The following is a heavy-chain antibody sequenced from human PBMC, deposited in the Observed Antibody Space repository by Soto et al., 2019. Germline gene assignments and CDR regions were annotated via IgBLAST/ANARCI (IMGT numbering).Heavy chain of an antibody. V-gene: IGHV3-43D*04. CDR2: TNSDGTDL. Sequence: GGSLRLSCAAAGFDFEDYAMHWVRQVPGKGLEWVSLTNSDGTDLYYADSVKGRFTISRDNAKTTLYLQMDRLRPEDTALYFCARQRSPEGWFDPWGQGTLVTVSS. CDR1: GFDFEDYA. J-gene: IGHJ5*02. CDR3: ARQRSPEGWFDP. D-gene: IGHD3-10*01.